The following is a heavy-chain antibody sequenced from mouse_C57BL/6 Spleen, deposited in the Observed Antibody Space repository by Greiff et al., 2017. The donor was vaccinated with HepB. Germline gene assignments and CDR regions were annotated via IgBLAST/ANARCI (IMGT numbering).Heavy chain of an antibody. Sequence: QVQLQQPGAELVMPGASVKLSCKASGYTFTSYWMHWVKQRPGQGLEWIGEIDPSDSYTNYNQKFKGKSTLTVDKSSSTAYMQLSSLTSEDSAVYYCAVYGSPPLAYWGQGTLVTVSA. CDR2: IDPSDSYT. CDR3: AVYGSPPLAY. J-gene: IGHJ3*01. CDR1: GYTFTSYW. V-gene: IGHV1-69*01. D-gene: IGHD1-1*01.